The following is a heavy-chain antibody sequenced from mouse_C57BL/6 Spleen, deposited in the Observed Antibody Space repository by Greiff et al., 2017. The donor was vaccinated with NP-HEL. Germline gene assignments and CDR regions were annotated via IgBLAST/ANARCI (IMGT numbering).Heavy chain of an antibody. Sequence: QVQLKESGAELVRPGASVTLSCKASGYTFTDYEMHWVKQTPVHGLEWIGAIDPETGGTAYNQKFKGKAILTADKSSSTAYMELRSLTSEDSAVYYCTRKGSTTVVPFDYWGQGTTLTVSS. D-gene: IGHD1-1*01. CDR2: IDPETGGT. CDR3: TRKGSTTVVPFDY. J-gene: IGHJ2*01. CDR1: GYTFTDYE. V-gene: IGHV1-15*01.